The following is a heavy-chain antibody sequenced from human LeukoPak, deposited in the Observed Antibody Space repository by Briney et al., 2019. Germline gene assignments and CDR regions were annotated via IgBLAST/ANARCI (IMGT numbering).Heavy chain of an antibody. CDR1: GFTFDDYG. V-gene: IGHV3-20*04. J-gene: IGHJ3*02. CDR3: ARASSLSQRASDI. Sequence: GGSLRLSCAASGFTFDDYGMSWVRQAPGKGLEWVSDINWNGGSTGYADSVRGRFTISRDNAKNSLYLQMNSLRAEDTAFFYCARASSLSQRASDIWGQGTMVTVSS. CDR2: INWNGGST. D-gene: IGHD1-26*01.